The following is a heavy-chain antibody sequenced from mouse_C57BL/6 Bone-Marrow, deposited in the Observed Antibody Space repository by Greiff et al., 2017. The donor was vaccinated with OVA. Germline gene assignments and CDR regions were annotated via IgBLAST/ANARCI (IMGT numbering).Heavy chain of an antibody. CDR3: ARGDYYGGYAMDY. CDR1: GYTFTSYG. V-gene: IGHV1-81*01. CDR2: IYPRSGNT. Sequence: QVHVKQSGAELARPGASVKLSCKASGYTFTSYGISWVKQRTGQGLEWIGEIYPRSGNTYYNEKFKGKATLTADKASSTADRELRSLTSEDSEVYFCARGDYYGGYAMDYWGQGTSVTVAS. D-gene: IGHD1-1*01. J-gene: IGHJ4*01.